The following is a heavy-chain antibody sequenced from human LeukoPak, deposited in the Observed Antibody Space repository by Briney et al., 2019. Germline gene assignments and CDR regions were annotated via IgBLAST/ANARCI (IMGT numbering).Heavy chain of an antibody. J-gene: IGHJ3*02. CDR2: IYTSGST. CDR1: GGSISSGGYY. CDR3: ARANYCDSSLGAFDI. Sequence: SQTLSLTCTVSGGSISSGGYYWSWIRQPAGKGLEWIGRIYTSGSTNYNPSLKSRVTISVDTSKNQFSLKLSSVTAADTAVYYCARANYCDSSLGAFDIWGQGTMVTVSS. V-gene: IGHV4-61*02. D-gene: IGHD3-22*01.